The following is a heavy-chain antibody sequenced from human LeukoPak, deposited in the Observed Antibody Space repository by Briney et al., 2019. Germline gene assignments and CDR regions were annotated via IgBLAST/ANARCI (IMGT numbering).Heavy chain of an antibody. V-gene: IGHV3-30*18. J-gene: IGHJ6*02. CDR3: AKGTMIENYYYYGMDV. D-gene: IGHD3-22*01. CDR1: GFTFSSYG. CDR2: MSYDGSNK. Sequence: GGSLRLSCAASGFTFSSYGMHWVRQAPGKGLEWVAVMSYDGSNKYYADSVKGRFTISRDNSKNTLYLQMNSLRAEDTAVYYCAKGTMIENYYYYGMDVWGQGTTVTVSS.